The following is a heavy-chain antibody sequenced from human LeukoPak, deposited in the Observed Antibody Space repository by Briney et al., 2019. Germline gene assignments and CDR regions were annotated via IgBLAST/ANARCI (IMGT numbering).Heavy chain of an antibody. V-gene: IGHV4-31*03. CDR2: IYYSGST. CDR1: GGSISSGSYY. Sequence: PSQTLSCTGTVSGGSISSGSYYWSWIRQHPGQGLAWIGYIYYSGSTYYNPSLKSRVTISVDMSKNQFSLKLSSVTAADTAVYYCARGYYYGSGGDFDYWGQGTLVTVSS. D-gene: IGHD3-10*01. CDR3: ARGYYYGSGGDFDY. J-gene: IGHJ4*02.